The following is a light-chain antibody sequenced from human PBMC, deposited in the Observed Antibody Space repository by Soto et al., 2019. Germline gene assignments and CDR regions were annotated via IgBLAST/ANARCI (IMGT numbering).Light chain of an antibody. CDR3: QQYVSAPIT. CDR1: QSLSSNY. J-gene: IGKJ5*01. CDR2: GVS. V-gene: IGKV3-20*01. Sequence: EIVLTQSPGTLSLSPGERATLSCRASQSLSSNYLAWYQQKPGQAPRLLIYGVSSRATGVPVSFSGSGSGTDFTLTISRLEPEDFAVYYCQQYVSAPITFGQGTRLEI.